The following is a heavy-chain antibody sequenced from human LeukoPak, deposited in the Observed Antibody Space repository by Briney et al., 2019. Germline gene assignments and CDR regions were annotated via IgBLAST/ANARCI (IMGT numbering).Heavy chain of an antibody. D-gene: IGHD3-10*01. Sequence: SETLSLTCTVSGYSISSGYYWGWIRQPPGKGLEWIGSIYHSGSTYYNPSLKSRVTISVDTSKNQFSLKLSSVTAADTAVYYCARDFMVPGVTSYNWFDPWGQGTLVTVSS. J-gene: IGHJ5*02. CDR1: GYSISSGYY. V-gene: IGHV4-38-2*02. CDR2: IYHSGST. CDR3: ARDFMVPGVTSYNWFDP.